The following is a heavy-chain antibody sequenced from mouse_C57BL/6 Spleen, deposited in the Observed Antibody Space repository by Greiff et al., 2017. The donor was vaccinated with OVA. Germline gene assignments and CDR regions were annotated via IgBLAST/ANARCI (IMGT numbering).Heavy chain of an antibody. J-gene: IGHJ2*01. CDR1: GYSFTDYN. V-gene: IGHV1-42*01. CDR3: ARRGYSSGYGN. D-gene: IGHD3-2*02. Sequence: VQLQQSGPELVKPGASVKISCKASGYSFTDYNMNWVKQSPEKSLEWIGEINPSTGGTNYNQKFKAKATLTVDKSSSTAYMQLKSLTSEDSAVYYCARRGYSSGYGNWGQGTTLTVSS. CDR2: INPSTGGT.